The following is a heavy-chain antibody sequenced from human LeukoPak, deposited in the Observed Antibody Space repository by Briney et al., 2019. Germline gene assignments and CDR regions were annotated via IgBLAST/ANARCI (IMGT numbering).Heavy chain of an antibody. CDR1: EFTFSSYA. CDR2: ISGSGGTT. V-gene: IGHV3-23*01. CDR3: AKSKGSSSWWDWFDP. J-gene: IGHJ5*02. D-gene: IGHD6-13*01. Sequence: GGSLRLSCGASEFTFSSYAMTWVRQAPGKGLEWVSAISGSGGTTYYADSVKGRFTISRDNSKNTLYLQMNSLRAEDTAVYYCAKSKGSSSWWDWFDPWGQGTLVTVSS.